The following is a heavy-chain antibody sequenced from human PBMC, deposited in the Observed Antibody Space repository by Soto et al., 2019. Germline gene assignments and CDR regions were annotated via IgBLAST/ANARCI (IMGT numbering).Heavy chain of an antibody. CDR1: GGSFSGYY. CDR3: ARARYYYGMDV. J-gene: IGHJ6*02. Sequence: QVQLQQWGAGLLKPSETLSLTCAVYGGSFSGYYWSWIRQPPGKGLEWIGEINHSGSTNYNPSLKSRVTISVDTPKNQFCLKLSSVTAADTAVYYCARARYYYGMDVWGQGTTVTVSS. CDR2: INHSGST. V-gene: IGHV4-34*01.